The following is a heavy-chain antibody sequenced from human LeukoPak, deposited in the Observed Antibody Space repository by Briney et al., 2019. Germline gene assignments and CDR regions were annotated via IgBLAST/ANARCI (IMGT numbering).Heavy chain of an antibody. V-gene: IGHV3-23*01. CDR1: GLTFRTYA. D-gene: IGHD6-25*01. CDR2: LSQRGGYT. Sequence: QPGESLRLSCVGSGLTFRTYATTWVRQAPGKGLEWVSTLSQRGGYTYYADSVKDRFTILRDNSKNTLYLQMNNLRAEDTAVYYCTQLNAAINWGQGTLVTVSS. J-gene: IGHJ1*01. CDR3: TQLNAAIN.